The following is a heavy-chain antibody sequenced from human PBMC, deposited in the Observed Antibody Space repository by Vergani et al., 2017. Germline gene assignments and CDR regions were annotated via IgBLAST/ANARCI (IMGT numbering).Heavy chain of an antibody. Sequence: QVQLVESGGGVVQPGRSLRLSCAASGFTFSSYAMHWVRQAPGKGLEWVAVISYDGSNKYYADSVKGRFTISRDNSKNTLYLQMNSLRAEDTAVYYCAKEMSHYYGSGFDYWGQGTLVTVSS. CDR3: AKEMSHYYGSGFDY. D-gene: IGHD3-10*01. CDR2: ISYDGSNK. V-gene: IGHV3-30-3*01. CDR1: GFTFSSYA. J-gene: IGHJ4*02.